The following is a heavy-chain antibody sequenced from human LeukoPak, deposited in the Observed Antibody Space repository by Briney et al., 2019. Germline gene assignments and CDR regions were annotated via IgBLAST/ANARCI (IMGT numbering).Heavy chain of an antibody. CDR1: GGSISSSSYY. D-gene: IGHD3-10*01. V-gene: IGHV4-39*07. J-gene: IGHJ4*02. CDR2: IYYSGST. CDR3: ARDLRFGELPEYYFDY. Sequence: PSETLSLTCTVSGGSISSSSYYWGWIRQPPGKGLEWIGSIYYSGSTYYNPSLKSRVTISVDTSKNQFSLKLSSVTAADTAVYYCARDLRFGELPEYYFDYWGQGTLVTVSS.